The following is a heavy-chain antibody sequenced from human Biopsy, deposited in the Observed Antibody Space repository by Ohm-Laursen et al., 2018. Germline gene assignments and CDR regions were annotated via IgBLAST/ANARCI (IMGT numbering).Heavy chain of an antibody. D-gene: IGHD2/OR15-2a*01. CDR1: GCSMIHYY. Sequence: SATLSLTCTVSGCSMIHYYWNWIRQSPGKGLEWIGYIYYSGSTNYNPSLKRRVTISVDTSKNQFSLRVNSVTAADTAVYYCARATNSTGWPYYYFYGMDVWGQGTTVTVSS. V-gene: IGHV4-59*01. CDR2: IYYSGST. J-gene: IGHJ6*02. CDR3: ARATNSTGWPYYYFYGMDV.